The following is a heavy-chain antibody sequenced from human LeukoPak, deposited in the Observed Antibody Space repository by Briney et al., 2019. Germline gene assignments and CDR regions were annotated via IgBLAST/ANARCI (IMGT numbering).Heavy chain of an antibody. CDR2: IKQEGSEK. Sequence: GGSLRLSCAASGFTFSSYWMSWVRQAPGKGLEWVANIKQEGSEKYYVDSVKGRFTISRDNAKNSLYLQMNSLRAEDTAVYYCARVGYCSGGSCYVPFDYWGQGTLVTVSS. CDR1: GFTFSSYW. V-gene: IGHV3-7*03. J-gene: IGHJ4*02. CDR3: ARVGYCSGGSCYVPFDY. D-gene: IGHD2-15*01.